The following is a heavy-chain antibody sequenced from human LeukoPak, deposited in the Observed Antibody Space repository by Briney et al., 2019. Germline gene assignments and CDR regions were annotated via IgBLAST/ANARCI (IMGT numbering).Heavy chain of an antibody. CDR3: ARDISPQLVVDN. CDR2: IKQDANEK. CDR1: GFTFPRHW. V-gene: IGHV3-7*03. D-gene: IGHD6-6*01. J-gene: IGHJ4*02. Sequence: GGSLRLSCAASGFTFPRHWMSWVRQAPGKGLEWVANIKQDANEKNYVDSVKGRFTISRDNAKNSLYLQMNSLRAEDTAVYYCARDISPQLVVDNWGQGTLVTASS.